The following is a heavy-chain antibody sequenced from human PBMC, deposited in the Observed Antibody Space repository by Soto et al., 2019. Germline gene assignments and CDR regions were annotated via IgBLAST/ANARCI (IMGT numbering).Heavy chain of an antibody. Sequence: PSETLSLTCAVYGGSFSGYYWSWIRQPPGKGLEWIGEINHSGSTNYNPSLKSRVTISVDTSKNQFSLKLSSVTAADTAVYYCERWSNCSSIRCYGYYYYYMDVWGKGTTVTVSS. J-gene: IGHJ6*03. CDR3: ERWSNCSSIRCYGYYYYYMDV. D-gene: IGHD2-2*01. V-gene: IGHV4-34*01. CDR1: GGSFSGYY. CDR2: INHSGST.